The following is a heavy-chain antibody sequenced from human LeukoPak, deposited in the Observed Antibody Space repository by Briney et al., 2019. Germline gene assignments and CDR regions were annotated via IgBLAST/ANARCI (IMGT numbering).Heavy chain of an antibody. CDR1: GYTFAGYY. Sequence: ASVKVSCKAPGYTFAGYYMHWVRQAPGQGLEWMGWINPNSGGTNYAQKFQGRVTMTRDTSISTAYMELSRLRSDDTAVYYCARGGAYDFWSGYCDYWGQGTLVTVSS. D-gene: IGHD3-3*01. CDR2: INPNSGGT. V-gene: IGHV1-2*02. J-gene: IGHJ4*02. CDR3: ARGGAYDFWSGYCDY.